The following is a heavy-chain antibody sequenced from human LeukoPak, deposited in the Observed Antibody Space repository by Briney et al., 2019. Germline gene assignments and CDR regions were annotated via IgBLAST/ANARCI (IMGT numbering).Heavy chain of an antibody. CDR1: GFTFSDHH. V-gene: IGHV3-72*01. D-gene: IGHD3-16*01. CDR3: AGSMGS. J-gene: IGHJ4*02. CDR2: IRNKAYSYTT. Sequence: GGSLRLSCAASGFTFSDHHMDWVCQAPGKGLEWVGRIRNKAYSYTTEYAASVAGRFTISRDDSKNSLYLQMNSLKTEDTAVYYCAGSMGSWGQGALVTVSS.